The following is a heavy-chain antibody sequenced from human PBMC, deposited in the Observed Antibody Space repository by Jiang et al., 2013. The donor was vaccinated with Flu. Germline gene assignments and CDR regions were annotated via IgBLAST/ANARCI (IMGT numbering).Heavy chain of an antibody. CDR2: IIPIFGTA. CDR1: GGTFSTYA. Sequence: AEVKKPGSSVKVSCKASGGTFSTYAISWVRQAPGQGLEWMGGIIPIFGTANYAQKFQGRVTITADESTSTAYMELSSLRSEDTAVYYCARDSRGNYGDYRVDYWGQGTLVTVSS. V-gene: IGHV1-69*01. CDR3: ARDSRGNYGDYRVDY. J-gene: IGHJ4*02. D-gene: IGHD4-17*01.